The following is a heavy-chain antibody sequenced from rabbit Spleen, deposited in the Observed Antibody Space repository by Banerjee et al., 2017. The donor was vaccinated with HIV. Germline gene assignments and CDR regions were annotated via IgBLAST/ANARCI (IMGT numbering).Heavy chain of an antibody. CDR1: GFDFSSNA. J-gene: IGHJ4*01. V-gene: IGHV1S40*01. D-gene: IGHD6-1*01. CDR3: ARRDVTPTYGWVYLNL. CDR2: IGIGSGSA. Sequence: QSLEESGGGLVLPEGSLTVTCNASGFDFSSNAMCWVRQAPGKGLEWIGCIGIGSGSAYYASWVISRFTISKTSSTTVTLQMTSLTVADTATYFCARRDVTPTYGWVYLNLWGPGTLVTVS.